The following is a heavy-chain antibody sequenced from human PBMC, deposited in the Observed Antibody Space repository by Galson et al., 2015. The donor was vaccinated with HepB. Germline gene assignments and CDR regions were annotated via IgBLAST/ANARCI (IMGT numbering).Heavy chain of an antibody. Sequence: SVKVSCKASGYTFTSYYMHWVRKAPGQGLEWMGRINPSGGSTSYAQKLQGRVTMTRDKSTSTVYMELSSLRSEDTAVYYCAERVVESSGNDAFDIWGQGTMVTVSS. CDR2: INPSGGST. CDR3: AERVVESSGNDAFDI. J-gene: IGHJ3*02. CDR1: GYTFTSYY. D-gene: IGHD3-22*01. V-gene: IGHV1-46*04.